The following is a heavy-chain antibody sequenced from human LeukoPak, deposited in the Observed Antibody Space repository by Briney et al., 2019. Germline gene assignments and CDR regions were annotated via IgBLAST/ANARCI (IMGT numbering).Heavy chain of an antibody. Sequence: PSETLSLTCTVSGGSISSYYWSWIRQPAGKGLEWIGRIYTSGSTNYNPSLKSRVTMSVDTSKNQFSLMLSSVTAADTAVYYCARAIGPSVPAALDYWGQGTLVTVSS. CDR3: ARAIGPSVPAALDY. V-gene: IGHV4-4*07. CDR1: GGSISSYY. CDR2: IYTSGST. D-gene: IGHD2-2*01. J-gene: IGHJ4*02.